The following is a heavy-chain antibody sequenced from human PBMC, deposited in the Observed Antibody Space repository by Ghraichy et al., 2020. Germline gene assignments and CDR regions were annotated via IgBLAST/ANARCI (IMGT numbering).Heavy chain of an antibody. CDR1: GGSFSGYY. CDR3: AREGVICSSTSCYAPPYNWVDP. V-gene: IGHV4-34*01. CDR2: INHSGST. D-gene: IGHD2-2*01. Sequence: SETLSLTCAVYGGSFSGYYWSRIRQPPGKGLEWIGEINHSGSTNYNPSLKSRVSISVDTSKNQFSLKLSSVTAADTAVYYCAREGVICSSTSCYAPPYNWVDPWGQGTLVTVSS. J-gene: IGHJ5*02.